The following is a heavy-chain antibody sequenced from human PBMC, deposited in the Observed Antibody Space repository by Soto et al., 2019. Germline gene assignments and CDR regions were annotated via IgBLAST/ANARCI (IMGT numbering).Heavy chain of an antibody. J-gene: IGHJ5*02. V-gene: IGHV5-51*01. CDR3: ARHGFYGEYSSNHFDP. CDR2: IYPSDSTT. D-gene: IGHD4-17*01. Sequence: GESLKISCKGSGYSFTNYWIAWVRQMPGKGLEYMGIIYPSDSTTRYSPSFQGQVTISADKSISTAYLQWNSLKASDTAMYYCARHGFYGEYSSNHFDPWGQGTLVTVSS. CDR1: GYSFTNYW.